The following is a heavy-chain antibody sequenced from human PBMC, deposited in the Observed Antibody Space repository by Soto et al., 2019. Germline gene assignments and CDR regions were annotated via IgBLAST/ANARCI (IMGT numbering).Heavy chain of an antibody. V-gene: IGHV4-30-2*05. CDR1: GGSISSGGYS. J-gene: IGHJ4*02. D-gene: IGHD3-3*02. CDR3: ARVRTSISRPVDY. CDR2: IYHSEST. Sequence: PSETLSLTCAVSGGSISSGGYSWSWIRQPPGKGLEWIGYIYHSESTYYNPSLKSRLTISVDTSKNQFSLKLTSVTAADTAVFYCARVRTSISRPVDYWGQGTLVTVSS.